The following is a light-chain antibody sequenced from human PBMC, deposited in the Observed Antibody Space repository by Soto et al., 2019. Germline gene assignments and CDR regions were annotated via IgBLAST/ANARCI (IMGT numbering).Light chain of an antibody. V-gene: IGKV1-6*01. CDR2: AAS. CDR1: QAIRNE. J-gene: IGKJ1*01. CDR3: LQDYSQPWT. Sequence: AIQMTQSPSSLSASIGERVTITCRASQAIRNELSWYQQKPGKAPKLLIYAASSLQSGVPSKFSGSGSGTDFTLTINSLQPEDFATYYCLQDYSQPWTFGQGTKVEV.